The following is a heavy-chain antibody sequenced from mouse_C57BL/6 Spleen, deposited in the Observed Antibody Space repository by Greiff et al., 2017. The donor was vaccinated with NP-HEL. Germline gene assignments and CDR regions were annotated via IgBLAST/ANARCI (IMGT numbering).Heavy chain of an antibody. Sequence: VQLQQSGAELAKPGASVKLSCKASGYTFTSYWMHWVKQRPGQGLEWIGYINPSSGYTKYNQKFKDKATLTAYKSSSTAYMQLSSLTYEDSAVYYCARYYGSSYYAMDYWGQGTSVTVSS. D-gene: IGHD1-1*01. J-gene: IGHJ4*01. CDR2: INPSSGYT. CDR1: GYTFTSYW. CDR3: ARYYGSSYYAMDY. V-gene: IGHV1-7*01.